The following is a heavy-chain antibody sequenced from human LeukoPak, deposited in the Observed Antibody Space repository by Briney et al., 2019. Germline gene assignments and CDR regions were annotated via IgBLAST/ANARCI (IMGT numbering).Heavy chain of an antibody. V-gene: IGHV2-5*01. CDR3: AHPLEVQWLVAFDY. J-gene: IGHJ4*02. CDR2: IYWNDDI. Sequence: SGPTLVKPTQTLTLTCTFSGFSLTTSGVGVGWIRQPPGKALEWLALIYWNDDIRYSSSLRSRLTITKDTSKNQVILTLTNVDPTDTATYYCAHPLEVQWLVAFDYWGQGTLVTVSS. D-gene: IGHD2-15*01. CDR1: GFSLTTSGVG.